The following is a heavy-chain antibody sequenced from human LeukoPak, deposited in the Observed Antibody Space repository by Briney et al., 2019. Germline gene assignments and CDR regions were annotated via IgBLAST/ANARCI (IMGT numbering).Heavy chain of an antibody. CDR1: GGSFSGYY. CDR3: ARGRTYYYDSSGPESGY. V-gene: IGHV4-34*01. CDR2: INHSGST. Sequence: SETLSLTCAVYGGSFSGYYWSWIRQPPGKGLEWIGEINHSGSTNYNPSLKSRVTISVDTSKNQFSLKLISVTAADTAVYYCARGRTYYYDSSGPESGYWGQGTLVTVSS. D-gene: IGHD3-22*01. J-gene: IGHJ4*02.